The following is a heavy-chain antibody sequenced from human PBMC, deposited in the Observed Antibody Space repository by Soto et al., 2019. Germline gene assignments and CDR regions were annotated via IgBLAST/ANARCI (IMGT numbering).Heavy chain of an antibody. J-gene: IGHJ6*02. V-gene: IGHV5-51*01. CDR3: ARRGTGWDYYYYGMDV. Sequence: ESLKISCKGSGYSFTSYWIGWVRQMPGKGLEWMGIIYPGDSDTRYSPSFQGQVTISADKSISTAYLQWSSLKASDTAMYYSARRGTGWDYYYYGMDVWGQGTTVTVSS. CDR1: GYSFTSYW. CDR2: IYPGDSDT. D-gene: IGHD1-26*01.